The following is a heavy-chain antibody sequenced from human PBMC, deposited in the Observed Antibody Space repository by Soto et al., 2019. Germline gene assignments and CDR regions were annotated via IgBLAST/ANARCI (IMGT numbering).Heavy chain of an antibody. CDR3: ARHQTVTSSGFDY. CDR2: IYYSGST. V-gene: IGHV4-39*01. CDR1: GGSISSSSYY. D-gene: IGHD4-17*01. Sequence: QLQLQESGPGLVKPSETLSLTCTVSGGSISSSSYYWGWIRQPPGKGLEWIGSIYYSGSTYFNPSLKSRVPMSVDTSKNQFSLKLSSVTATDTAVYYCARHQTVTSSGFDYWGQGTLVTVSS. J-gene: IGHJ4*02.